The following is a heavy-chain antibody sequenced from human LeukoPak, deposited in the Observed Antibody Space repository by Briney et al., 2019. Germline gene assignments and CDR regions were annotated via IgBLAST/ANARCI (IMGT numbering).Heavy chain of an antibody. CDR3: ARVKKGQQLAYYYYYYMDV. CDR2: ISYDGSNK. V-gene: IGHV3-30*04. J-gene: IGHJ6*03. Sequence: PGGSLRLSCAASGFTFSSYAMHWVRQAPGKGLEWVAVISYDGSNKYYADSVKGRFTISRDNSKNTLYLQMNSLRAEDTAVYYCARVKKGQQLAYYYYYYMDVWGKGTTVTVSS. D-gene: IGHD6-13*01. CDR1: GFTFSSYA.